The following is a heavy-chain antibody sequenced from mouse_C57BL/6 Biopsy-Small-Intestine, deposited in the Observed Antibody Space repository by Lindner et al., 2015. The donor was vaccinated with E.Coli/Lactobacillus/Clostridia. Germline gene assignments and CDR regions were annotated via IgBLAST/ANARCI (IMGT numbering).Heavy chain of an antibody. CDR3: ARHGNYFDF. D-gene: IGHD2-1*01. J-gene: IGHJ2*01. V-gene: IGHV1-54*01. CDR1: GYAFTNFL. Sequence: VQLQESGGELVWPGTSVKVSCKASGYAFTNFLIEWVKRRPGQGLEWIGVINPGSGGTIYNQEFKGKATLTVDQSSSTAYMQLNSLTSEDSAVYYCARHGNYFDFWGQGTTLTVSS. CDR2: INPGSGGT.